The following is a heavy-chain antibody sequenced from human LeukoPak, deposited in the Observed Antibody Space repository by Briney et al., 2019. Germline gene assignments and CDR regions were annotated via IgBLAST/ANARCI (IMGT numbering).Heavy chain of an antibody. CDR1: GFTFTGYY. CDR3: ARKRGVGVDTNAFDM. Sequence: ASVTVSCTASGFTFTGYYMHWVRQAPGQGLEWMGWINPNSDGSIYAQKFQGRVTMTRDTSISTAYMELSRLRSDDTAVYYCARKRGVGVDTNAFDMWGQGTMVTVSS. V-gene: IGHV1-2*02. J-gene: IGHJ3*02. CDR2: INPNSDGS. D-gene: IGHD3-3*01.